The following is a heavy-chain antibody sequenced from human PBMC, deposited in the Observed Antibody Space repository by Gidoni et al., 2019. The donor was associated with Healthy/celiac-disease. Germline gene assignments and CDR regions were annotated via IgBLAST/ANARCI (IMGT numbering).Heavy chain of an antibody. V-gene: IGHV4-39*01. CDR1: GGSISSSIYY. Sequence: QLQLQESGPGLVKPSETLSLTCTVSGGSISSSIYYWGWIRQPPGKGLEWIGSIDYSGSTYDNPSLKSRVTISVDTSKNQFSLKLSSVTAADTAVYYCARHPVQRVSPFDPWGQGTLVTVSS. J-gene: IGHJ5*02. CDR3: ARHPVQRVSPFDP. CDR2: IDYSGST. D-gene: IGHD6-13*01.